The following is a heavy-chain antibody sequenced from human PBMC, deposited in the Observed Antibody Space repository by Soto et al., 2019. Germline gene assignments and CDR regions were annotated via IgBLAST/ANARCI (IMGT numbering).Heavy chain of an antibody. CDR1: GGSISSYY. CDR3: ARHYDFWSGSPFDP. D-gene: IGHD3-3*01. Sequence: SETLSLTCTVSGGSISSYYWSWIRQPPGKGLEWIGYIYYSGSTNYNPSLKSRVTISVDTSKNQFSLKLSSVTAADTAVYYCARHYDFWSGSPFDPWGQGTLVTVSS. J-gene: IGHJ5*02. V-gene: IGHV4-59*01. CDR2: IYYSGST.